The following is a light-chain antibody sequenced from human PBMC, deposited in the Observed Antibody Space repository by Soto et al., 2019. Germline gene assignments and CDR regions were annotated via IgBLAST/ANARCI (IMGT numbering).Light chain of an antibody. CDR3: HLYGSSPPYT. J-gene: IGKJ2*01. V-gene: IGKV3-20*01. CDR1: QSVSNKY. CDR2: GSS. Sequence: LVLTQSPGTLSLSPGEIATLSCRASQSVSNKYLAWYQQKPGQAPRLLIFGSSDRATGIPDRFSGSRSGIGSSLTISSMETEDFEVYYSHLYGSSPPYTFSQGTKLEIK.